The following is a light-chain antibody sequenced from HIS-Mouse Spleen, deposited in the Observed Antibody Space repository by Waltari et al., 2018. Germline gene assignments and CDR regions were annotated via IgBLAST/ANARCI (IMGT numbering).Light chain of an antibody. CDR2: GAS. J-gene: IGKJ3*01. CDR1: QSVSSN. CDR3: QQYNSWPPIFT. V-gene: IGKV3-15*01. Sequence: EIVMTQSPATLSVSPGERATLYCRASQSVSSNLAWYQQKPGQAPRLLIYGASTRATGIPARFSCSGSGTEFTLTISSLQSEDFAVYYCQQYNSWPPIFTFGPGTKVDIK.